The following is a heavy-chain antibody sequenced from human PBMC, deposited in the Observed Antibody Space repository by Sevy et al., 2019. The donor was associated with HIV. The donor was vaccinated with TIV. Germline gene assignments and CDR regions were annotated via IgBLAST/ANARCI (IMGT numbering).Heavy chain of an antibody. Sequence: ASVKVSCKASGYTFTGYYMHWVRQAPGQGLEWMGWINPNSGGTNYAQKFQGRVTMTRDTSISTAYMELSRLRSDDTAVYYCAREGGSGSYYNWRSAFDIWGQGTMVTVSS. CDR1: GYTFTGYY. V-gene: IGHV1-2*02. CDR3: AREGGSGSYYNWRSAFDI. D-gene: IGHD3-10*01. J-gene: IGHJ3*02. CDR2: INPNSGGT.